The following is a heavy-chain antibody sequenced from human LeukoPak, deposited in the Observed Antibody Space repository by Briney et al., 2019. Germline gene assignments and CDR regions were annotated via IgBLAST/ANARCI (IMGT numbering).Heavy chain of an antibody. J-gene: IGHJ4*02. Sequence: GGSLRLSCAASGFIFSSIGMHWVRQAPGKGLQWVAFIRYDGSTKNYADSVKGRFTISRESSESTLYLQMNSLRVEDTALYYCVKDLSGTYHFDYWGQGTLVTVSS. V-gene: IGHV3-30*02. CDR3: VKDLSGTYHFDY. CDR2: IRYDGSTK. D-gene: IGHD1-26*01. CDR1: GFIFSSIG.